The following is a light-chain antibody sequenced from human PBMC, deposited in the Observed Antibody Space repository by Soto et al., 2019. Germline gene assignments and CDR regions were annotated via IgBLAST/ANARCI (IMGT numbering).Light chain of an antibody. V-gene: IGKV1-5*01. J-gene: IGKJ1*01. Sequence: DIQMTQSPATLSASVGDRVTITCRASQSISSWLAWYQQKPGKAPKLLIYDASSLESGVPSRFSGSGSGTEFTLTISSLQPDDFATYYCQQYNSYAGTCGQGT. CDR1: QSISSW. CDR2: DAS. CDR3: QQYNSYAGT.